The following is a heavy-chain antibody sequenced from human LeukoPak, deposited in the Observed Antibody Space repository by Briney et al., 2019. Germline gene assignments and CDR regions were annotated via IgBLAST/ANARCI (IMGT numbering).Heavy chain of an antibody. CDR2: IYYSGST. Sequence: SETLSLTCTVSGVSISSSSYYWGWIRQPPGKGLEWIGSIYYSGSTYYNPSLKSLVTISVDTSKNQFSLKLSSVTAADTAVYYCASTKPVKRQRTSGKGAYYYYYMDVWGKGTTVTISS. V-gene: IGHV4-39*07. CDR3: ASTKPVKRQRTSGKGAYYYYYMDV. J-gene: IGHJ6*03. CDR1: GVSISSSSYY. D-gene: IGHD1-26*01.